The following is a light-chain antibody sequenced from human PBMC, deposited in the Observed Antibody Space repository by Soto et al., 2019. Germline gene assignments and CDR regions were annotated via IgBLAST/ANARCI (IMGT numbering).Light chain of an antibody. J-gene: IGKJ1*01. CDR2: DAS. Sequence: DLQMTQSPSPLSSSLGDRVTITCRASQSITRWLKWYRQKPGKAPKLLIYDASSLESGVQSSFSGSRSGTEFTLTISSLQPDDIATYYCKQYNNYWTCGQGTKVDIK. CDR1: QSITRW. CDR3: KQYNNYWT. V-gene: IGKV1-5*01.